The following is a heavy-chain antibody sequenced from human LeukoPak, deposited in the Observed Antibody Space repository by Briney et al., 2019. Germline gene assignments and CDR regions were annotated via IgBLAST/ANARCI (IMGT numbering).Heavy chain of an antibody. Sequence: ASVKVSCKASGYTFTSYSINWVRQAPGQGLEWMGWISAYNGNTKYAQKLQGRATMTTDTSTSTAYMELRSLRSDDTAVYYCARGLGGSGSYFLTFDYWGQGTLVTVSS. D-gene: IGHD1-26*01. V-gene: IGHV1-18*01. J-gene: IGHJ4*02. CDR2: ISAYNGNT. CDR1: GYTFTSYS. CDR3: ARGLGGSGSYFLTFDY.